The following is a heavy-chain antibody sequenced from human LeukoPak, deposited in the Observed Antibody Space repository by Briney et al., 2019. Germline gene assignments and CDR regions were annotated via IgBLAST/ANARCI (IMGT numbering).Heavy chain of an antibody. Sequence: SETLSLTCTVSGGSISSYYWSWIRQPPGKGLEWIGYIYYSGSTNYNPSLKSRVTISVDTSKNQFSLKLSSVTAADTVVYYCARGNRLRFLEWFPGHWGQGTLVTVSS. CDR2: IYYSGST. CDR1: GGSISSYY. D-gene: IGHD3-3*01. CDR3: ARGNRLRFLEWFPGH. J-gene: IGHJ4*02. V-gene: IGHV4-59*01.